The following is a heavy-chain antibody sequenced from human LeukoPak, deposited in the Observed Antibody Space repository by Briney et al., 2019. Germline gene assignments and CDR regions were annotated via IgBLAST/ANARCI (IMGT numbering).Heavy chain of an antibody. Sequence: PSETLSLTCTVSGGSISNYYWSWIRQPAGKGLEWIGRINTSGSSNYNPFLKSRVTMSVDTSKNQFSLKLSYVTAADTAVYYCTREVSVGPTRTLDPWGQGTLVTVSS. V-gene: IGHV4-4*07. CDR1: GGSISNYY. CDR3: TREVSVGPTRTLDP. D-gene: IGHD1-26*01. J-gene: IGHJ5*02. CDR2: INTSGSS.